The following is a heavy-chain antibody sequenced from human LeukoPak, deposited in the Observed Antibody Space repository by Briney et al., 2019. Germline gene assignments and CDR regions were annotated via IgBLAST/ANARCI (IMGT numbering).Heavy chain of an antibody. V-gene: IGHV3-48*04. CDR3: ARVRGAVAGTGLDY. J-gene: IGHJ4*02. Sequence: GGSLRLSRAASGYTFSSYSMNWCRQAPGKGLQWFSYISSSSSTIYYADSVKGRFTISRDNAKNSLYLQMNSLRAEDTALYYCARVRGAVAGTGLDYWGQGTLVTVSS. CDR2: ISSSSSTI. D-gene: IGHD6-19*01. CDR1: GYTFSSYS.